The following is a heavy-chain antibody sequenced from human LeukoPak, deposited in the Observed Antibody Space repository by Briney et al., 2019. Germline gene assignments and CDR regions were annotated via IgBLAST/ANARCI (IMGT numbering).Heavy chain of an antibody. Sequence: GASVTVSYKASGYTFIGYYMHWVRQAPGQGLEWMGWINPNSGGTNYAQKFQGRVTMTRDTSNSTAYMELSRLRSDDTAVYYCARDPYCSSTSCYPSDDYWGQGTLVTVSP. CDR2: INPNSGGT. CDR1: GYTFIGYY. J-gene: IGHJ4*02. D-gene: IGHD2-2*01. CDR3: ARDPYCSSTSCYPSDDY. V-gene: IGHV1-2*02.